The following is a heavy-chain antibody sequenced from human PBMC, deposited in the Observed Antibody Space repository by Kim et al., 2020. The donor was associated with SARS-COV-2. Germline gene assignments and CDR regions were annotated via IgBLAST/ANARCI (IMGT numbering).Heavy chain of an antibody. J-gene: IGHJ4*02. D-gene: IGHD3-10*01. V-gene: IGHV1-69*05. CDR3: ARAYYYGWEGYDY. Sequence: YSQKFQGRVTITTDASASTAYMELSSLRSEDTAVYYCARAYYYGWEGYDYWGQGTLVTVSS.